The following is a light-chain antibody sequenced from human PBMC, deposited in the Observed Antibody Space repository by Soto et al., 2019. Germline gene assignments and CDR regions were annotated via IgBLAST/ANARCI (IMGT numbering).Light chain of an antibody. CDR2: DND. Sequence: QSVLTQPPSVSAAPGQRVTISCSGTTSNIGNNFVSWYRQFPGTAPKLLIYDNDKRPSGIPARFSGSKSGTSATLGITGLQTGDEADYYCETWDSSLVARVFGGGTKVTVL. CDR1: TSNIGNNF. V-gene: IGLV1-51*01. J-gene: IGLJ3*02. CDR3: ETWDSSLVARV.